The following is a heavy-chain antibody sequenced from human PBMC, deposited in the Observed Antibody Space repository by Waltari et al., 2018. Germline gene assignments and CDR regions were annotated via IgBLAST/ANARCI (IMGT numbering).Heavy chain of an antibody. CDR3: ARLGYCSGGSCYSDAFDI. J-gene: IGHJ3*02. CDR2: IYYSGST. Sequence: QVQLQESGPGLVKPSQTLSLTCTVSGGSISSGDYYWSWIHQPPGKGLEWIGYIYYSGSTFYNPSLNSRFTISVDTSKNQFSLKLTSVTAADTAVYYCARLGYCSGGSCYSDAFDIWGQGTMVTVSS. V-gene: IGHV4-30-4*08. CDR1: GGSISSGDYY. D-gene: IGHD2-15*01.